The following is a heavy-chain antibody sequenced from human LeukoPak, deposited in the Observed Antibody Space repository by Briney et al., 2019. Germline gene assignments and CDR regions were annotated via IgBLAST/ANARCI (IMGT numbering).Heavy chain of an antibody. J-gene: IGHJ6*03. D-gene: IGHD2-2*01. V-gene: IGHV1-69*05. CDR2: IIPIFGTA. CDR1: GGTFSSYA. CDR3: ASVTDVPGYYYYYYMDV. Sequence: GSSVKVSCKASGGTFSSYAISWVRQAPGQGLEWMGGIIPIFGTANYAQKFQGRVTITTDESTSTAYMELSRLRSEDTAVYYCASVTDVPGYYYYYYMDVWGEGTTVTVSS.